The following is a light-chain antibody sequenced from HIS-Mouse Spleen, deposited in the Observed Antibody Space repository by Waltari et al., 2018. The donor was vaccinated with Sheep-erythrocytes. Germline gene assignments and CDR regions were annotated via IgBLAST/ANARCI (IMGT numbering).Light chain of an antibody. CDR1: SSNIGGGYD. V-gene: IGLV1-40*01. J-gene: IGLJ2*01. CDR2: GNS. CDR3: QSYDSSLSGSVV. Sequence: GQRVTISCTGSSSNIGGGYDVHWYQQLPGTAPKLLIYGNSNRPSGVPDRFSGSKSGTSASLAITGLQAEDEADYYCQSYDSSLSGSVVFGGGTKLTVL.